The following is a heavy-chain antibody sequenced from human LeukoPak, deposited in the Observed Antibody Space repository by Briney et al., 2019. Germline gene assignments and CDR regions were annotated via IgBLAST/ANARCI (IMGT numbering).Heavy chain of an antibody. J-gene: IGHJ5*02. CDR2: INPSGGST. CDR3: ARDGYGSGSSPNWFDP. CDR1: GYTFTSYY. D-gene: IGHD3-10*01. V-gene: IGHV1-46*01. Sequence: ASVKVSCKASGYTFTSYYMHWVRQAPGQGLEWMGIINPSGGSTSYAQKLQGRVTMTTDTSTSTAYMELSSLRSEDTAVYYCARDGYGSGSSPNWFDPWGQGTLVTVSS.